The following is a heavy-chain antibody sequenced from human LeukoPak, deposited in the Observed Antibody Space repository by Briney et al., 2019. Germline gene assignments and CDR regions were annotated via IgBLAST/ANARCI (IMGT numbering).Heavy chain of an antibody. CDR3: ARAEGRVVPAAWAFGI. Sequence: PGGSLRLSCAASGFTVNSNYMSWVRQAPGKGLEWVSVIYSGGSTYYADSVKGRFTISRHNSKNTLYLQMNSLRAEDTAVYYCARAEGRVVPAAWAFGIWGQGTMVTVSS. CDR2: IYSGGST. V-gene: IGHV3-53*04. CDR1: GFTVNSNY. D-gene: IGHD2-2*01. J-gene: IGHJ3*02.